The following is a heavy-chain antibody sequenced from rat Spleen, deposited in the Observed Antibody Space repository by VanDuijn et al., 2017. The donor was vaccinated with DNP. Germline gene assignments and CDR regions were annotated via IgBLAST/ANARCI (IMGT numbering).Heavy chain of an antibody. CDR3: ARDNYGTSGALDP. V-gene: IGHV5-25*01. D-gene: IGHD1-11*01. J-gene: IGHJ4*01. Sequence: EVQLVESGGGFVQPGRSLKLSCVASGFTFSNYDMAWVRQAPTKGLEWVASISSGDDHTYYRDSVKGRFTISRDDSKATLYLQMDSLRSDDTATYYCARDNYGTSGALDPWGQGTSVTVSS. CDR2: ISSGDDHT. CDR1: GFTFSNYD.